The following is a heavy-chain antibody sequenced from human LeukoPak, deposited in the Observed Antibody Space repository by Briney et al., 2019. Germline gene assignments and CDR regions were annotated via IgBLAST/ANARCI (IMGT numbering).Heavy chain of an antibody. J-gene: IGHJ4*02. Sequence: ASVTVSCTASGGTFSSYAISWVRQAPGQGLEWMGRIIPILGIANYAQKFQGRVTITADKSTSTAYMELSSLRSEDTAVYYCARASSNYKFDYWGQGTLVTVSS. D-gene: IGHD4-11*01. V-gene: IGHV1-69*04. CDR2: IIPILGIA. CDR1: GGTFSSYA. CDR3: ARASSNYKFDY.